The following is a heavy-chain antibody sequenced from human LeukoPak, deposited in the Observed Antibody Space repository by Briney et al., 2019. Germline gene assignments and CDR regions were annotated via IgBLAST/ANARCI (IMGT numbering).Heavy chain of an antibody. D-gene: IGHD5-12*01. CDR2: ISSSSSYI. CDR1: GFTFGSYS. V-gene: IGHV3-21*01. CDR3: ARDPGGGYDMFDY. Sequence: PGGSLRLSCAASGFTFGSYSMNWVRQAPGKGLEWVSSISSSSSYIYYADSVKGRFTISRDNAKNSLYLQMNSLRAEDTAVYYCARDPGGGYDMFDYWGQGTLVTVSS. J-gene: IGHJ4*02.